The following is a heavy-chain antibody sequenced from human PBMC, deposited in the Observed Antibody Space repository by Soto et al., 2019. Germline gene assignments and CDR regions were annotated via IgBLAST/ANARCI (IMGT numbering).Heavy chain of an antibody. J-gene: IGHJ4*02. CDR2: ISGGGSNT. CDR3: AKDSNKYSSSLRGRYFDY. D-gene: IGHD4-4*01. CDR1: GFPFSSYV. Sequence: PGGSLRLSWAASGFPFSSYVMSWVRQAPGKGLEWVSGISGGGSNTFYADYVKGRFTISRDNSKNTLLLQMNSLGAEDTAVYYCAKDSNKYSSSLRGRYFDYWGQGIGVTVSS. V-gene: IGHV3-23*01.